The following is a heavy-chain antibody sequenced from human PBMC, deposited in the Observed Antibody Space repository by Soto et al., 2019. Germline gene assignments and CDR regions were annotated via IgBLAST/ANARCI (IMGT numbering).Heavy chain of an antibody. CDR1: GYTFTSYG. Sequence: QVQLVQSGAEVKKPGASVKVSCKASGYTFTSYGISWVRQAPGQGLEWMGWISAYNGNTNYAQKLQGRVTTTTDTSTSTAYMELRSLRSDDTAVYYCARKVRLWSGLSTSGRYFDYWGQGTLVTVSS. V-gene: IGHV1-18*01. J-gene: IGHJ4*02. CDR3: ARKVRLWSGLSTSGRYFDY. CDR2: ISAYNGNT. D-gene: IGHD3-3*01.